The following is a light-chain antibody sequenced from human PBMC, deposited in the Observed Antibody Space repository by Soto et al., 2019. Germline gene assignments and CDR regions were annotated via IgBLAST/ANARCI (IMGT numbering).Light chain of an antibody. CDR1: QSVSNNY. Sequence: IVLTQSPRTLSLSPWERVKLFCRASQSVSNNYLAWYQQKPGQAPRLLIYGASNRATGIPDRFSGSGSGTDFTPTISRLEPEDFAVYYCQQYGSSGTFGQGTKVDIK. J-gene: IGKJ1*01. CDR3: QQYGSSGT. V-gene: IGKV3-20*01. CDR2: GAS.